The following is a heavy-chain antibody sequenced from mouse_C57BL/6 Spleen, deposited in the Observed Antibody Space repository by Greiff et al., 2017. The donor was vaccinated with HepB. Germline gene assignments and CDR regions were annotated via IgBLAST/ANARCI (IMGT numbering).Heavy chain of an antibody. CDR2: IYPGSGNT. CDR1: GYSFTSYY. J-gene: IGHJ2*01. V-gene: IGHV1-66*01. D-gene: IGHD4-1*01. Sequence: LVESGPELVKPGASVKISCKASGYSFTSYYIHWVKQRPGQGLEWIGWIYPGSGNTKYNEKFKGKATLTADTSSSTAYMQLSSLTSEDSAVYYCARGNWDAFDYWGQGTTLTVSS. CDR3: ARGNWDAFDY.